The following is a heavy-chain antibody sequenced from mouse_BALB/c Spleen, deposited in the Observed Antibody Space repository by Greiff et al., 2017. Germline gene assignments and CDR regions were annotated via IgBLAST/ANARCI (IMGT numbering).Heavy chain of an antibody. V-gene: IGHV1-87*01. CDR1: GYTFTSYW. D-gene: IGHD2-1*01. J-gene: IGHJ4*01. CDR3: AREGYGNPYYAMDY. Sequence: VQRVESGAELARPGASVKLSCKASGYTFTSYWMQWVKQRPGQGLEWIGAIYPGDGDTRYTQKFKGKATLTADKSSSTAYMQLSSLASEDSAVYYCAREGYGNPYYAMDYWGQGTSVTVSS. CDR2: IYPGDGDT.